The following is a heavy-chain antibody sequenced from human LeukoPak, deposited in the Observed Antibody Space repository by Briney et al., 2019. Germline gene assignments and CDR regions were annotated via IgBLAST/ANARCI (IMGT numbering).Heavy chain of an antibody. CDR1: GVAISSYY. J-gene: IGHJ4*02. D-gene: IGHD4-17*01. V-gene: IGHV4-59*01. Sequence: SETLSLTCTVSGVAISSYYGSWIRQPPGKGLEWIGYIYYSGSTNYNPSLKSRVTISVDTSKNQFSLKLSSVTAADTAVYYCARGCGDYTFDYWGQGTLVTVSS. CDR3: ARGCGDYTFDY. CDR2: IYYSGST.